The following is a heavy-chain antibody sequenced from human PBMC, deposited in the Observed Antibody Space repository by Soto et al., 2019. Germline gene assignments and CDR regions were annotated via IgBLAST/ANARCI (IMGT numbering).Heavy chain of an antibody. CDR1: GFTSSNHW. J-gene: IGHJ5*02. CDR3: LGSGTASS. CDR2: IKPDGSAK. D-gene: IGHD1-1*01. Sequence: GGSLRLSCAATGFTSSNHWMNWVRQAPGKGLEWVANIKPDGSAKYYADSVRGRFTISRDNAKNSVNLQMDSLRAEDTALYYCLGSGTASSWGQGTPVTVSS. V-gene: IGHV3-7*01.